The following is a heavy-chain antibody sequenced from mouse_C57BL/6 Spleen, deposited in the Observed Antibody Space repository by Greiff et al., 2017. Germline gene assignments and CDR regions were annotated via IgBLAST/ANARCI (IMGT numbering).Heavy chain of an antibody. J-gene: IGHJ4*01. Sequence: VHVKQSGPELVKPGASVKISCKASGYSFTGYYMNWVKQSPEKSLEWIGEINPSTGGTTYNQKFKAKATLTVDKSSSTAYMQLKSLTSEDSAVYYCARGVAHYYAMDYWGQGTSVTVSS. CDR3: ARGVAHYYAMDY. CDR1: GYSFTGYY. CDR2: INPSTGGT. V-gene: IGHV1-42*01. D-gene: IGHD1-1*02.